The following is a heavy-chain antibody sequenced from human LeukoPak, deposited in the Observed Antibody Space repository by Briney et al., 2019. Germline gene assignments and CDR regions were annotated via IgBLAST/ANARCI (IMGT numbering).Heavy chain of an antibody. D-gene: IGHD6-13*01. V-gene: IGHV4-59*01. J-gene: IGHJ5*02. CDR1: GGSISSYY. CDR3: ARAPLSSSWYQFFWFDP. CDR2: NYYSGST. Sequence: NPSETLSLTCTVSGGSISSYYWSWIRQPPGKGLEWIGYNYYSGSTNYNPSLKSRVTISVDTSKNQFSLKLSSVTAADTAVYYCARAPLSSSWYQFFWFDPWGQGTLVTVSS.